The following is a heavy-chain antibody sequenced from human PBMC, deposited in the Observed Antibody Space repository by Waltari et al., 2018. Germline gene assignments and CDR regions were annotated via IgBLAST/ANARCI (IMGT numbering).Heavy chain of an antibody. D-gene: IGHD3-22*01. J-gene: IGHJ2*01. CDR1: GGSISRVAYS. CDR2: IFYSGAT. V-gene: IGHV4-39*01. CDR3: ARQDYYYVKGYFDL. Sequence: QLQLQESGPGLVKPSETVSLTCTVSGGSISRVAYSWVCVRQPPGKGLEFIASIFYSGATYYNPSLESRVTISVDTSKNQFSLELTSVTDADTAVYYCARQDYYYVKGYFDLWGRGTLVTVSS.